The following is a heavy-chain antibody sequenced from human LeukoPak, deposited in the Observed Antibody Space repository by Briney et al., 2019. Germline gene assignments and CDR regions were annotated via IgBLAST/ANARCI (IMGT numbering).Heavy chain of an antibody. CDR1: GFTFSDYY. D-gene: IGHD3-9*01. Sequence: GGSLRLSCAASGFTFSDYYMSWIRQAPGKGLEWASYISSSGSTIYYADSVKGRFTISRDNAKNSLYLQMNSLRAEDTAVYYCARLRYYDILTGPETIFLHQYYFDYWGQGTLVTVSS. V-gene: IGHV3-11*01. CDR3: ARLRYYDILTGPETIFLHQYYFDY. CDR2: ISSSGSTI. J-gene: IGHJ4*02.